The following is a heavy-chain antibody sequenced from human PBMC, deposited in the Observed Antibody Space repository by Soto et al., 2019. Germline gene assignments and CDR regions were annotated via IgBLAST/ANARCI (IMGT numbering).Heavy chain of an antibody. Sequence: QVQLVESGGGVVQPGRSLRLSCAASGFTFSSYGMHWVRQAQGKGLEWVAVIWYDGSNKYYADSVKGRFTISRDNSKNTMDRQMNSLRAEDTAVYYCARDPALPTMGRGVIRRDPYYYYMDVWGKGTTVTVSS. D-gene: IGHD3-10*01. J-gene: IGHJ6*03. CDR2: IWYDGSNK. CDR3: ARDPALPTMGRGVIRRDPYYYYMDV. CDR1: GFTFSSYG. V-gene: IGHV3-33*01.